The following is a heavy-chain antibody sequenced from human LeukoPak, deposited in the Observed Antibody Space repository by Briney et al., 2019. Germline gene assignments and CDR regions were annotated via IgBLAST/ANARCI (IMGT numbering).Heavy chain of an antibody. CDR2: IYPSDSDT. V-gene: IGHV5-51*01. D-gene: IGHD6-13*01. Sequence: GESLRISCKGSGYSFTSYWIGWVRQMPGKGLEWMGIIYPSDSDTRYSPSFQGQVTISADKSISTAYLQWSSLKASDTAMYYCARQRRNGGIAASNDAFDIWGQGTMVTVSS. CDR3: ARQRRNGGIAASNDAFDI. CDR1: GYSFTSYW. J-gene: IGHJ3*02.